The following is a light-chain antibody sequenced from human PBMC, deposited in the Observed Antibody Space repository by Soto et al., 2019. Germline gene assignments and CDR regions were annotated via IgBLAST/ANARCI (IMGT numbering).Light chain of an antibody. CDR3: QQYFSYPYT. CDR1: QDISSY. J-gene: IGKJ2*01. V-gene: IGKV1-8*01. CDR2: AAA. Sequence: AIRMTQSPSSFSASTGDRVTITCRASQDISSYLAWYQQKVGKAPKLLIYAAATLQRGAPSRFSGSGSGTDFTLTISRLQSEDFATYYCQQYFSYPYTFGLGTKLEI.